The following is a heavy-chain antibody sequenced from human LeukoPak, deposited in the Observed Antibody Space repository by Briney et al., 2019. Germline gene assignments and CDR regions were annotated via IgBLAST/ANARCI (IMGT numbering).Heavy chain of an antibody. D-gene: IGHD3-22*01. J-gene: IGHJ4*02. CDR1: GGTFSSYA. V-gene: IGHV1-69*05. CDR3: ARGHDSSGSYFDY. Sequence: GASVKVSCEASGGTFSSYAISWVRQAPGQGLEWMGGIIPIFGTANYAQKFQGRVTITTDGSTSTAYMELSSLRPEDTAVYYCARGHDSSGSYFDYWGQGTLVTVSS. CDR2: IIPIFGTA.